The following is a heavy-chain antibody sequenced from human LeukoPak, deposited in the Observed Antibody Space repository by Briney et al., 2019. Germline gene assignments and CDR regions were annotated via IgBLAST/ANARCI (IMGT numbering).Heavy chain of an antibody. Sequence: LRLSCAASGFTFSSYSMNWVRQPPGKGLEWIGYIYYSGSTYYNPSLKSRVTISVDTSKNQFSLKLSSVTAADTAVYYCARGPYGSGSYYNDQGYYYGMDVWGQGTTVTVSS. CDR1: GFTFSSYS. CDR2: IYYSGST. CDR3: ARGPYGSGSYYNDQGYYYGMDV. J-gene: IGHJ6*02. D-gene: IGHD3-10*01. V-gene: IGHV4-30-4*08.